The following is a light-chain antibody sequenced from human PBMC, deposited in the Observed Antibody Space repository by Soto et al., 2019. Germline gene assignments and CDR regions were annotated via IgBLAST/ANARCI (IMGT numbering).Light chain of an antibody. V-gene: IGKV1-39*01. CDR2: AAS. Sequence: DMQMTQSPSSLSASVGDRVSITCRSSQNISNYLHWYQQRPGKAPKLLIYAASNLRSGVPSRFSGSGYGTDFTLTNSSLQSEDFATYYCQQSYSIPRLTFGPGTKVDIK. CDR3: QQSYSIPRLT. CDR1: QNISNY. J-gene: IGKJ3*01.